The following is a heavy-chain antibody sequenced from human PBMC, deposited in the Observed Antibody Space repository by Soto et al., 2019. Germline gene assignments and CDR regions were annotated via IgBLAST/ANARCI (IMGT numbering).Heavy chain of an antibody. V-gene: IGHV4-39*01. CDR3: ARLVYDNSGYRPG. CDR1: GGSISSSSYY. CDR2: IYNSGST. J-gene: IGHJ4*02. Sequence: SETLSLTCTVSGGSISSSSYYWGWIRQPPGKGLEWIGSIYNSGSTYYNTSLKSQVNISVDTSKNQFSLKLSLVTAADTAVYYWARLVYDNSGYRPGWGQGTLVTVSS. D-gene: IGHD3-22*01.